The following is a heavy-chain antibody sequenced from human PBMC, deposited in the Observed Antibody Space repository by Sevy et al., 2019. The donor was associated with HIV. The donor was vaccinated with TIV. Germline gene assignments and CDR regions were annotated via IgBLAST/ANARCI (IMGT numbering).Heavy chain of an antibody. CDR3: ARDLQQLASGYFDY. Sequence: ASVKVSCKASGGTFSSYAISWVRQAPGQGLEWMGGIIPIFGTANYAQKFQGRATITADESTSTAYMELSSLRSEDTAVYYCARDLQQLASGYFDYWGQGTLVTVSS. CDR1: GGTFSSYA. V-gene: IGHV1-69*13. J-gene: IGHJ4*02. CDR2: IIPIFGTA. D-gene: IGHD6-13*01.